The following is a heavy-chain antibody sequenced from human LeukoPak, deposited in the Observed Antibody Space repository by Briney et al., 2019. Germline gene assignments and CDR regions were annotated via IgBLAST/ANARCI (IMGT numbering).Heavy chain of an antibody. Sequence: PSETLSLTCTVSGYSISSGYYWGWIRQPPGKGLEWIGSIYHSGSTYYNPSLKSRVTISVDTSKNQFSLTLSSVTAADADVYYCAREGGPNYNWNRPGYWGQGTLVTVSS. CDR2: IYHSGST. CDR1: GYSISSGYY. D-gene: IGHD1-20*01. J-gene: IGHJ4*02. CDR3: AREGGPNYNWNRPGY. V-gene: IGHV4-38-2*02.